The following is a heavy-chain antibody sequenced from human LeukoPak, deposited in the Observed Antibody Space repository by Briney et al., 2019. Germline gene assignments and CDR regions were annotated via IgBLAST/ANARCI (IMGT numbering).Heavy chain of an antibody. V-gene: IGHV4-38-2*02. CDR1: GYSLSSGYY. D-gene: IGHD6-6*01. CDR2: IYHSGST. CDR3: ARDASGWFDP. J-gene: IGHJ5*02. Sequence: PSQTLSLTCAVSGYSLSSGYYWGWIRQPPGKGLEWIGSIYHSGSTYYNPSLKSRVTISVDTSKYQCCVKLSSVSAADTAVYYCARDASGWFDPWGQGTLVTVSS.